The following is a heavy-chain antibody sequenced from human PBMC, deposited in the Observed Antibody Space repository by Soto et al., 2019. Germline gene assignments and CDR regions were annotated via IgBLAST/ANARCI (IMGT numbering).Heavy chain of an antibody. CDR2: IGTAGDT. V-gene: IGHV3-13*01. J-gene: IGHJ3*02. Sequence: EVQLVESGGGLVQPGGSLRLSCAASGFTFSSYDMHWVRQATGKGLEWVSAIGTAGDTYYPGSVKGRFTISRENAKNSLYLQMNSLRAEDTAVYYCARVRHYYGSGSYYYAFDIWGQGTMVTVSS. CDR3: ARVRHYYGSGSYYYAFDI. CDR1: GFTFSSYD. D-gene: IGHD3-10*01.